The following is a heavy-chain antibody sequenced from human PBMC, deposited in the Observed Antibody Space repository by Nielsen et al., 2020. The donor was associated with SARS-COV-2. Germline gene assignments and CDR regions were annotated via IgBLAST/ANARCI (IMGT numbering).Heavy chain of an antibody. J-gene: IGHJ4*02. CDR1: GFTFSSYA. D-gene: IGHD2-2*01. V-gene: IGHV3-30*04. CDR2: ISYDGSNK. Sequence: GGSLRLSCAASGFTFSSYAMHWVRQAPGKGLEWVAVISYDGSNKYYADSVKGRFTISRDNSKNTLYLQMNSLRAEDTAVYYCAKEISGQDIVVVPAALFDYWGQGTLVTVSS. CDR3: AKEISGQDIVVVPAALFDY.